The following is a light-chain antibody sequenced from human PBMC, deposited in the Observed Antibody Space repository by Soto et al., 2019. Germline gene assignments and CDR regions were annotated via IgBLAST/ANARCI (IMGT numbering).Light chain of an antibody. CDR3: QQYNNWPPWT. V-gene: IGKV3-15*01. J-gene: IGKJ1*01. CDR2: GAS. CDR1: QSVRSD. Sequence: EIVMTQSPATLSVSPGERVTLSCRASQSVRSDLAWYQQKPGQAPRLLIYGASTRATGIPARFSGSGSGTDFTLTVSSLQYEDCAVYYCQQYNNWPPWTFGRGTRVEVK.